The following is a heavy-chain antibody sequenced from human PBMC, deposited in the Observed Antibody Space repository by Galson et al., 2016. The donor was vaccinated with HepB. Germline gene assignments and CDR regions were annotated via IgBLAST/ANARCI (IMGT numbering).Heavy chain of an antibody. V-gene: IGHV3-7*01. Sequence: SLRLSCAASGFTFSTYAMSWVRQAPGKGLDWVANIKQDGNEKYYVDSVRGRFTISRDNAMNSLYLHMSSLRAEDTALYYCTRTISATAGIDWGQGTMVTVAS. CDR1: GFTFSTYA. CDR2: IKQDGNEK. J-gene: IGHJ3*01. D-gene: IGHD6-13*01. CDR3: TRTISATAGID.